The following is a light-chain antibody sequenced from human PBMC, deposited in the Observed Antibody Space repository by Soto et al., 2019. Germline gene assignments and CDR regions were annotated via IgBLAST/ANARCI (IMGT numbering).Light chain of an antibody. CDR3: CSFTNSGTFV. CDR1: SSDVGSRDF. CDR2: EVS. Sequence: QSALTQPASVSGSPGQSITISCTGTSSDVGSRDFVSWYQQHPGKVPKLVMYEVSKRPSGVSNRFSGSKSGNTASLTISGLQAEDEADYYCCSFTNSGTFVFGT. V-gene: IGLV2-23*02. J-gene: IGLJ1*01.